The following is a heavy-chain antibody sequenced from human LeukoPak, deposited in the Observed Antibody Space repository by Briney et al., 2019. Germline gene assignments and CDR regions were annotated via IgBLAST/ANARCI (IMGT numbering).Heavy chain of an antibody. CDR1: GYTFTNYW. CDR3: ARRVDSGFSFDF. Sequence: GESLKISCKGSGYTFTNYWIAWVRQMPGKGLEWMGIIYAGDSDTRYSPSFEGQVTISADRSISTAYLQWSSLKASDTAMYYCARRVDSGFSFDFWGQGTLVTVSS. CDR2: IYAGDSDT. J-gene: IGHJ4*02. V-gene: IGHV5-51*01. D-gene: IGHD3-22*01.